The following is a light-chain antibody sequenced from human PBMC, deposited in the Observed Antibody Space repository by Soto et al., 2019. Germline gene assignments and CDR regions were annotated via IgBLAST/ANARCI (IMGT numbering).Light chain of an antibody. Sequence: ILMTQSPSTFSASTGDRVTITCRASQGISSYLAWYQQKPGKAPRLLIYDASTMHTGIPARFSGSGSGTDFTLTISCLQPEDFATYYCQQHNSYPYTFGQGTKVEIK. CDR2: DAS. J-gene: IGKJ1*01. V-gene: IGKV1-8*01. CDR1: QGISSY. CDR3: QQHNSYPYT.